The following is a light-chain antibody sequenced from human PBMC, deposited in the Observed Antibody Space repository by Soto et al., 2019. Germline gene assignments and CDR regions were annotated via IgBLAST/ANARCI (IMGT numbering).Light chain of an antibody. J-gene: IGKJ1*01. CDR3: QQCGSSLWT. V-gene: IGKV3-20*01. CDR2: DET. CDR1: QSVSSSY. Sequence: EIVLTQSPGTLSLSPGERATLSCRASQSVSSSYLAWYQQKPGQAPRLLIYDETSRATDIPDRFSGSGSGTDFTITISGLEPEDFAVYYCQQCGSSLWTFGQGTKVEIK.